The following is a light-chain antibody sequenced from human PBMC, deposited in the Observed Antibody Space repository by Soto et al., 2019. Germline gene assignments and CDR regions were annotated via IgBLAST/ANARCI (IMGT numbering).Light chain of an antibody. J-gene: IGLJ2*01. CDR2: DVT. CDR3: SSYTSSSTLVV. CDR1: SSDIGGYNY. Sequence: QSVLTQPASVSGSPGQSIIISGTGTSSDIGGYNYVSWYQQHPGKAPKLMIYDVTNRPSGVSNRFSGSKSGNTASLTISGLQAEDEADYYCSSYTSSSTLVVFGGGTKLTVL. V-gene: IGLV2-14*01.